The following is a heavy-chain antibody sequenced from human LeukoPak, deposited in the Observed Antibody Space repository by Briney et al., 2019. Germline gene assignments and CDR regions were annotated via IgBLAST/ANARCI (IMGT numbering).Heavy chain of an antibody. CDR3: ARADSSSIEAFYYYYMDV. V-gene: IGHV1-69*13. J-gene: IGHJ6*03. CDR1: GGTFSSYA. CDR2: IIPIFGTA. D-gene: IGHD6-6*01. Sequence: GASVKVSCKASGGTFSSYAISWVRQAPGQGLEWMGGIIPIFGTANYAQKFQGRVTITADESTSTAYMELSSLRSEDTAVYYCARADSSSIEAFYYYYMDVWGKGTTVTVSS.